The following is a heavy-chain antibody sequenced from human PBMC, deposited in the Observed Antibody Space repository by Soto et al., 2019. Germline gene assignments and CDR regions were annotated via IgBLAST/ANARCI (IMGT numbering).Heavy chain of an antibody. CDR1: GGAISSGGYY. CDR3: ARSVFP. V-gene: IGHV4-31*03. Sequence: QVQLQESGPGLVKPSPTLSLTCTVSGGAISSGGYYWNWIRQHPGKGLEWIVYIYYSRSTYYNPSLKSRVSIAVDTSKNHFSLKLTSVTAADTAVYYCARSVFPWGRGTLVTVSS. J-gene: IGHJ5*02. CDR2: IYYSRST.